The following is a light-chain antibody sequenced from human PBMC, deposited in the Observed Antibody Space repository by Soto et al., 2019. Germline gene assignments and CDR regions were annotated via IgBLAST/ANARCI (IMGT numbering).Light chain of an antibody. J-gene: IGKJ2*01. Sequence: DVVMTQSPLSLPVTLGQPASISCRSSRSLAYIDGNTYLNWFHQRPGQSPRRLIYKVSNRDSGVPDRFSGSGSGTDFTLKISRVEAEDVGVYYCMQGTHWPPYTFGQGNKLEIK. CDR3: MQGTHWPPYT. CDR1: RSLAYIDGNTY. V-gene: IGKV2-30*01. CDR2: KVS.